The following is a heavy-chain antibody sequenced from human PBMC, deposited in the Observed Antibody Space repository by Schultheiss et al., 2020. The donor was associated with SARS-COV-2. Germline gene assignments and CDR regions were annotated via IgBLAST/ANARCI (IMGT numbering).Heavy chain of an antibody. CDR1: GGSFSGYY. CDR2: INHSGST. V-gene: IGHV4-34*01. J-gene: IGHJ6*02. Sequence: GSLRLSCAVYGGSFSGYYWSWIRQPPGKGLEWIGEINHSGSTNYNPSLKSRVTISVDTSKNQFSLKLSSVTAADTAVYYCARDLNGMDVWGQGTTVTVSS. CDR3: ARDLNGMDV.